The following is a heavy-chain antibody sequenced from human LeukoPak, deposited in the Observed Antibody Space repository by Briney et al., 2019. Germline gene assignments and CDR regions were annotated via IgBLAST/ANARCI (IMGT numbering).Heavy chain of an antibody. Sequence: GGPLRLSCAASGFTVSSTYMSWVRQAPGKGLEWVSVIHSDGTTHYADSVKGQFTISRDNSKNTLYLQMNSLRVEDTAMYYCARETGYSTSWYAYYFDYWGQGTLVTVAS. D-gene: IGHD6-13*01. CDR3: ARETGYSTSWYAYYFDY. CDR2: IHSDGTT. CDR1: GFTVSSTY. V-gene: IGHV3-53*01. J-gene: IGHJ4*02.